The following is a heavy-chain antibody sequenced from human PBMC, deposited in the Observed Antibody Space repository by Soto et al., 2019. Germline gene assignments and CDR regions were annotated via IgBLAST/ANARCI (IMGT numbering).Heavy chain of an antibody. D-gene: IGHD3-22*01. V-gene: IGHV5-51*01. CDR2: IYPGDSDT. CDR3: ARHVPYDSSGYYYYYYGMAV. Sequence: GESLKISCKGSGYSFTSYWIGWVRQMPGKGLEWMGIIYPGDSDTRYSPSFQGQVTISADKSISTAYLQWSSLKASDTAMYYCARHVPYDSSGYYYYYYGMAVSGQGTTVLDSS. J-gene: IGHJ6*02. CDR1: GYSFTSYW.